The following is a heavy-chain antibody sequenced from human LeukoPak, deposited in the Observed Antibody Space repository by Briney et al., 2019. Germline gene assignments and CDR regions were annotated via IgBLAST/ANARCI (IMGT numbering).Heavy chain of an antibody. D-gene: IGHD6-6*01. CDR3: AGDHSWSSSYYFDY. CDR1: GFTFSSYW. Sequence: PGGSLRLSCAASGFTFSSYWMSWVRQAPGKGLEWVANIKQDGSEKYYVDSVKGRFTISRDNAKNSLYLQMNSLRAEDTAVYYCAGDHSWSSSYYFDYWGQGTLVTVSS. CDR2: IKQDGSEK. V-gene: IGHV3-7*01. J-gene: IGHJ4*02.